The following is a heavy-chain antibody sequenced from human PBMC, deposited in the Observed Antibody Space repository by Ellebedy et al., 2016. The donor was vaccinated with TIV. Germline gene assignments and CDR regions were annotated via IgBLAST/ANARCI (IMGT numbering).Heavy chain of an antibody. D-gene: IGHD1-1*01. CDR1: GFTVSSNY. J-gene: IGHJ4*02. CDR2: ISSSSSYI. CDR3: ARDTGCDY. Sequence: LSLTCAASGFTVSSNYMSWVRQAPGKGLEWVSSISSSSSYIYYADSVKGRFTISRDNAKNSLYLQMNSLRAEDTAVYYCARDTGCDYWGQGTLVTVSS. V-gene: IGHV3-21*01.